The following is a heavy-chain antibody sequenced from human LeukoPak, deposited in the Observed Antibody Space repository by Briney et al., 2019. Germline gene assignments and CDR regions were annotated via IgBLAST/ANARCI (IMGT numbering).Heavy chain of an antibody. CDR2: ISAYNGNT. CDR3: ARDLAHITGTLDY. Sequence: ASVKASCKASGYTFTSYSLSWVRQAPVQGLECIGWISAYNGNTNYAQKLQGRVTMTTDTSTSTAYMELRSLRSDDTAVDYCARDLAHITGTLDYWGQGTLVTVSS. V-gene: IGHV1-18*01. D-gene: IGHD1-20*01. CDR1: GYTFTSYS. J-gene: IGHJ4*02.